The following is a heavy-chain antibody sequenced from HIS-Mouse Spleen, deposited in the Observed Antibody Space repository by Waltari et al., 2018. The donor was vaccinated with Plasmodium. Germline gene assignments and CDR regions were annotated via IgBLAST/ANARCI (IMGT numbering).Heavy chain of an antibody. CDR1: GGSISSYY. V-gene: IGHV4-59*08. J-gene: IGHJ4*02. CDR2: SYYSGST. D-gene: IGHD5-18*01. CDR3: ARLRYSYGYFDY. Sequence: QVQLQESGPGLVKPSETLSLTCTVSGGSISSYYWSWIRQPPGKGLEWIGYSYYSGSTNYNPSLKSRVTISVDTSKNQFSLKLSSVTAADTAVYYCARLRYSYGYFDYWGQGTLVTVSS.